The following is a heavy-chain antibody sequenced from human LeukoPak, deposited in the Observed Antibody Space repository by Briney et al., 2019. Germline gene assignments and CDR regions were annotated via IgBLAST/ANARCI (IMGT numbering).Heavy chain of an antibody. CDR3: AKDLYNWNSNPDY. CDR1: GFTFSSYA. CDR2: ISGSGGST. D-gene: IGHD1-7*01. V-gene: IGHV3-23*01. Sequence: GGSLRLSCAASGFTFSSYAMRWVRQAPEKGLEWVSAISGSGGSTYYADSVKGRFTISRDNSKNTLYLQMNSLRAEDTAVYYCAKDLYNWNSNPDYWGQGTLVTVSS. J-gene: IGHJ4*02.